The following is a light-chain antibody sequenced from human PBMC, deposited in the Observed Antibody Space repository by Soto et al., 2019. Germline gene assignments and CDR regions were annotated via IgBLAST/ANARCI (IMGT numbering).Light chain of an antibody. V-gene: IGKV1-5*03. Sequence: DIPLTQSPSTLSASVVATVTSTCRAGRSIVSWLAWHQQKPGRAPTHLLSKASILESGGPSRFSGSGSGRDFTLIISCLQSADFATSYCHQYYSYYWTFGQGTKVDIK. CDR3: HQYYSYYWT. CDR1: RSIVSW. J-gene: IGKJ1*01. CDR2: KAS.